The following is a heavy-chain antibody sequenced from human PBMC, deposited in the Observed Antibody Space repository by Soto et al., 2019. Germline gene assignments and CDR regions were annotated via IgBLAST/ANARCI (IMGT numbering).Heavy chain of an antibody. CDR3: AKDISEKRVTTLDY. CDR2: ISWNSGSI. CDR1: GFTFDDYA. V-gene: IGHV3-9*01. Sequence: PGGSLRLSCAASGFTFDDYAMHWVRQAPGKGLEWVSGISWNSGSIGYADSVKGRFTISRDNAKNSLYLQMNSLRAEDTALYYCAKDISEKRVTTLDYWGQGTLVTVSS. J-gene: IGHJ4*02. D-gene: IGHD4-17*01.